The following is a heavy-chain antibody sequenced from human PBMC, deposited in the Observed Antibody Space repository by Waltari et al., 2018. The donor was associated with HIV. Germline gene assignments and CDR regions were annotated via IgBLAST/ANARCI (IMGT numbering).Heavy chain of an antibody. J-gene: IGHJ4*02. CDR1: GGTFSSYA. V-gene: IGHV1-69*01. CDR2: SIPIFGKT. CDR3: ARLGDCSGGSCPDY. Sequence: QVQLVQSGAEVKKPGSSVKVSCKAPGGTFSSYAIIWVHQAPGQGLEWMGGSIPIFGKTNNTKKCQGRVTITADESTSTAYMELSSLRSEDTAVYYCARLGDCSGGSCPDYWGQGTLVTVSS. D-gene: IGHD2-15*01.